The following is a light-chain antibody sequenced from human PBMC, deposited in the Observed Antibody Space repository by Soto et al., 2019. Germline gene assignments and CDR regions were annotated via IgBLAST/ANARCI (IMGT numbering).Light chain of an antibody. CDR1: QSTRTY. CDR3: QQSYSIPLT. Sequence: DIQMTQSPSSLSASVGDRVTITCRASQSTRTYLNWHQQKPGKAPNLLIYGASNLQSGVPSRFSASGSGTDFTLTISNLQPGDFATYYCQQSYSIPLTFGQGTKVEIK. V-gene: IGKV1-39*01. J-gene: IGKJ1*01. CDR2: GAS.